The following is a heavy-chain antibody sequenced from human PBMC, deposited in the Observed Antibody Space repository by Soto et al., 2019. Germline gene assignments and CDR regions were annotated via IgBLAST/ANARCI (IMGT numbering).Heavy chain of an antibody. Sequence: XESLSLPCTVSCGSVSSGSYYWSWIRQPPGKVLEWIGYIYYSGITNYNPSLKSRVTISVDTSKNQFSLKLSSVTAADTAVYYCARAQGSYVWGSYRSGMDVWGQGTTVTVSS. J-gene: IGHJ6*02. CDR1: CGSVSSGSYY. CDR3: ARAQGSYVWGSYRSGMDV. CDR2: IYYSGIT. D-gene: IGHD3-16*02. V-gene: IGHV4-61*01.